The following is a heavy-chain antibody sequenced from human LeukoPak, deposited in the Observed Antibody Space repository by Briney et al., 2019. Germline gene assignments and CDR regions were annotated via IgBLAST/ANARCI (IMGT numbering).Heavy chain of an antibody. J-gene: IGHJ4*02. V-gene: IGHV3-33*01. CDR1: GFTFSSYG. CDR3: ARERDLYSSSWYVVY. Sequence: QPGGSLRLSCAASGFTFSSYGMHWVRQAPGKGLEWVAVIWYDGSNKYYADSVKGRFTISRDNSKNTLYLQMNSLRAEDTAVYYCARERDLYSSSWYVVYWGQGTLVTVSS. D-gene: IGHD6-13*01. CDR2: IWYDGSNK.